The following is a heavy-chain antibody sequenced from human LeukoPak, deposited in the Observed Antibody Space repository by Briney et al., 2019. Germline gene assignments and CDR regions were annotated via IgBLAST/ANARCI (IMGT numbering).Heavy chain of an antibody. CDR1: GGSISSYY. V-gene: IGHV4-59*01. CDR3: ARGGSLRRPIYFDY. Sequence: PSETLSLTCTVPGGSISSYYWSSIRQPTGKGLEWIGHIYYSGSTHYNLSLKSRVTISVDTSKNQFSLKLSSVTAADTAVYYCARGGSLRRPIYFDYWGQGTLVTVSS. CDR2: IYYSGST. J-gene: IGHJ4*02. D-gene: IGHD6-13*01.